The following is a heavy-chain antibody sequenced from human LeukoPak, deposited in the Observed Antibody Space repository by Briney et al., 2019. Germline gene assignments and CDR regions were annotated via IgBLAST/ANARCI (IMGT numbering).Heavy chain of an antibody. Sequence: GGSLRLSCAASGFTFTSYWMSWVRQAPGKGLVWVSRINSDGSSTSYADSVKGRFTISRDNAKNTLYLQMNSLRAEDTAVYYCASEPNPFYCSGGSCYPDYWGQGTLVTVSS. CDR2: INSDGSST. CDR3: ASEPNPFYCSGGSCYPDY. J-gene: IGHJ4*02. D-gene: IGHD2-15*01. CDR1: GFTFTSYW. V-gene: IGHV3-74*01.